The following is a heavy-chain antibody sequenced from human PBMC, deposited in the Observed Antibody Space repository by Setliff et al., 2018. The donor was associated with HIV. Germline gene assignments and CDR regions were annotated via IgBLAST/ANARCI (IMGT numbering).Heavy chain of an antibody. CDR1: GFTFSDHN. J-gene: IGHJ4*02. V-gene: IGHV3-23*01. Sequence: GSLRLSCVASGFTFSDHNMDWVRQAPGKGLEWVSSISGSGDSTYSADSVKGRFTLSRDNSKNTLYLQMNSLRDEDTAIYYCAKSFGGNSGWGYYDYWGQGTLVTVSS. CDR2: ISGSGDST. CDR3: AKSFGGNSGWGYYDY. D-gene: IGHD2-21*02.